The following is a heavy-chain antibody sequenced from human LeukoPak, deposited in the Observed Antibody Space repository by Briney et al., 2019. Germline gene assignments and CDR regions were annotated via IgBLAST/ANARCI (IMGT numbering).Heavy chain of an antibody. J-gene: IGHJ5*02. D-gene: IGHD3-10*01. V-gene: IGHV4-38-2*02. CDR1: GYSISSGYY. Sequence: SETLSLTCTVSGYSISSGYYWGWIRQPPGKGLEWTGIIDHSGSTYYNPSLKGRITISVDTSKNQFSLKLSSVTAADTAVYYCARVGYGSGSTYNWFDPWGQGTLVTVSS. CDR2: IDHSGST. CDR3: ARVGYGSGSTYNWFDP.